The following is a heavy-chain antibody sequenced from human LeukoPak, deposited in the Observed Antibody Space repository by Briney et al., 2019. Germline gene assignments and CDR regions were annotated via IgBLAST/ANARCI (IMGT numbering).Heavy chain of an antibody. D-gene: IGHD3-10*01. Sequence: PGGTLRLSCAASGFTFSSYGMSWVRQAPGKGLEWVSSISTSSIYIYYADSLKGRFTISRDNAKNSLYLQMSSLRAEDTAMYYCARSLWFGDSNLDYWGQGTLVTVSS. CDR2: ISTSSIYI. J-gene: IGHJ4*02. V-gene: IGHV3-21*01. CDR1: GFTFSSYG. CDR3: ARSLWFGDSNLDY.